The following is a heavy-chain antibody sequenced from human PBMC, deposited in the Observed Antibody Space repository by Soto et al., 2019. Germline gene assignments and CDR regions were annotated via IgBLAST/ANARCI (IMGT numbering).Heavy chain of an antibody. CDR3: AKDRGYCSSTSRPVGYYYYYGMDV. Sequence: GGSLRLSCAASGFTFSSYGMHWVRQAPGKGLEWVAVISYDGSNKYYADSVKGRFTISRDNSKNTLYLQMNSLRAEDTAVYYCAKDRGYCSSTSRPVGYYYYYGMDVWGQGTTVTVSS. V-gene: IGHV3-30*18. J-gene: IGHJ6*02. D-gene: IGHD2-2*01. CDR2: ISYDGSNK. CDR1: GFTFSSYG.